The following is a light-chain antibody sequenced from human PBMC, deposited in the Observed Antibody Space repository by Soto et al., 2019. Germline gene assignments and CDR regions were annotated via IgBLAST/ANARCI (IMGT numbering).Light chain of an antibody. Sequence: ERVMTQSPATLSVSPGERATLSCRASQSVRSNLAWYQQKPGQAPRLLIYGASTRATGVPARFSGSGSGTEFTLTISSLQSEEFAVYYCQQYNNWWTFGQGTKVEIK. CDR2: GAS. J-gene: IGKJ1*01. CDR3: QQYNNWWT. V-gene: IGKV3-15*01. CDR1: QSVRSN.